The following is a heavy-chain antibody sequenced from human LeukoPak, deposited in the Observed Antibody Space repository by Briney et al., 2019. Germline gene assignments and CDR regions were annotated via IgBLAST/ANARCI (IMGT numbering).Heavy chain of an antibody. CDR3: AKDLSVRGVIRNFDY. CDR1: GLIVSSTY. D-gene: IGHD3-10*01. V-gene: IGHV3-66*01. CDR2: IHSGGST. J-gene: IGHJ4*02. Sequence: GGSLRLSCAAPGLIVSSTYMSWVRQAPGKGLECVSVIHSGGSTYYADSVKGRFTISRDNSKNTLYVQMNSLRAEDTAVYYCAKDLSVRGVIRNFDYWDQGTLVTVSS.